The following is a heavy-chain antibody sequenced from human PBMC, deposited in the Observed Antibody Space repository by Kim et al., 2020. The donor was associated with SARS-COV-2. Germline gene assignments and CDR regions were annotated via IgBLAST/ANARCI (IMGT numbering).Heavy chain of an antibody. CDR2: IYHSGST. J-gene: IGHJ5*02. Sequence: SETLSLTCSVSSFSLSSDYYWGWFRQPPGKGLEWIGTIYHSGSTYYNPSLKSRVTISIDTFENQFSLKLTSVTAADTAIFYCARGGPHYDFWTGNAYNWFDPWGQGTLVTVSS. CDR3: ARGGPHYDFWTGNAYNWFDP. CDR1: SFSLSSDYY. V-gene: IGHV4-38-2*02. D-gene: IGHD3-3*01.